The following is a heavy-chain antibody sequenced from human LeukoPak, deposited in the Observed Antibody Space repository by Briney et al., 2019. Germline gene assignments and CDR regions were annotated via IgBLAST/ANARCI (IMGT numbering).Heavy chain of an antibody. Sequence: GGSLRLSCAASGFTVSSNYMSWVRQAPGKGLEWVSVIYSGGSTYYADSVKGRFTISRDNSKNTLYLQMNSLRAEDTAVYYCARRERYSSSWYSLDYWGQGTLVTVSS. D-gene: IGHD6-13*01. V-gene: IGHV3-66*01. CDR3: ARRERYSSSWYSLDY. CDR1: GFTVSSNY. CDR2: IYSGGST. J-gene: IGHJ4*02.